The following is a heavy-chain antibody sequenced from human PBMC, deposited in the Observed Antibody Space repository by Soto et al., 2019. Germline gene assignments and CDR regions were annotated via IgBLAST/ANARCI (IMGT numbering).Heavy chain of an antibody. CDR2: IVVGSGKA. CDR3: TVDTYGPDY. Sequence: ASVKVSCKTSGFTFSGSAVQWVRQIRGQGLEWIGWIVVGSGKAKYAPKFQQRVTISRDKSTNTAYLEVNSPRHGDTAIYYCTVDTYGPDYWGQGTLVTVSS. CDR1: GFTFSGSA. V-gene: IGHV1-58*01. J-gene: IGHJ4*02. D-gene: IGHD2-8*01.